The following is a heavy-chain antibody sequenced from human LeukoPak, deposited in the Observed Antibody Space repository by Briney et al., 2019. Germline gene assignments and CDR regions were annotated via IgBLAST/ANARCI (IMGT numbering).Heavy chain of an antibody. Sequence: PSQILSLTCAVSGGSISSGGYSWSWIRQPPGKGLEWIGYIYHSGSTYYNPSLKSRVTISVDRSKNQFSLKLSSVTAADTAVYYCASTRGYSYGKHGPFDYWGQGTLVTVSS. D-gene: IGHD5-18*01. CDR2: IYHSGST. V-gene: IGHV4-30-2*01. CDR1: GGSISSGGYS. CDR3: ASTRGYSYGKHGPFDY. J-gene: IGHJ4*02.